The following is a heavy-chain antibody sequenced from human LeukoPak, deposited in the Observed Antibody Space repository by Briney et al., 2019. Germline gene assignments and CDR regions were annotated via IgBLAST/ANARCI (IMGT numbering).Heavy chain of an antibody. J-gene: IGHJ3*02. CDR1: GYTFTSYG. Sequence: ASVKVFCKASGYTFTSYGISWVRQAPGQGLEWMGWISGYNGKINYGQKLQGRVTMTTDTSTSTAYMELRSLKSDDTAVYYCATEKYYYDSSGYFAFDIWGQGTMVTVSS. D-gene: IGHD3-22*01. V-gene: IGHV1-18*01. CDR2: ISGYNGKI. CDR3: ATEKYYYDSSGYFAFDI.